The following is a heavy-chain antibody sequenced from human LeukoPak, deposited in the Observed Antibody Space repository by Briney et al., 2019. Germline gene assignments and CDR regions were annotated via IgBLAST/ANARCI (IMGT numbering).Heavy chain of an antibody. V-gene: IGHV1-2*02. Sequence: ASVKVSCTASGYIFIGYYIHWVRQAPGQGLAWMGWINPNSGDTNYAQKFQGRVTMTRDTSISTAYMELTRLRSDDTAVYYCARDLDPWGQGTLVTVSS. CDR3: ARDLDP. CDR2: INPNSGDT. J-gene: IGHJ5*02. CDR1: GYIFIGYY.